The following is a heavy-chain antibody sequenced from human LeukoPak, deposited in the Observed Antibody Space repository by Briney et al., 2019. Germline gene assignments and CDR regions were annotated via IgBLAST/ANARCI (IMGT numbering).Heavy chain of an antibody. CDR2: INPNSGGT. D-gene: IGHD6-13*01. V-gene: IGHV1-2*04. CDR3: ARGGPAAGTDFDY. J-gene: IGHJ4*02. CDR1: GYTFTGYY. Sequence: GASVKVSCKASGYTFTGYYMHWVRQAPGQGLEWRGWINPNSGGTNYAQKFQGWVTMTRDTSISTAYMELSRLRSDDTAVYYCARGGPAAGTDFDYWGQGTLVTVSS.